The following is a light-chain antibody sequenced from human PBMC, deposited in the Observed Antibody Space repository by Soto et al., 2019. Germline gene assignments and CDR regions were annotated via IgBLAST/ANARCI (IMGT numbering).Light chain of an antibody. CDR2: GNS. CDR3: QSYDSSLSALV. J-gene: IGLJ2*01. Sequence: QSVLTQPPSVSGAPGQRVTISCTGSSSNIGAGYDVHWYQQLPGTAPKLLIYGNSNRPSGVPDRFSDSTSGTSASLAITGLQAEDEADYYCQSYDSSLSALVFGGGTKLTVL. V-gene: IGLV1-40*01. CDR1: SSNIGAGYD.